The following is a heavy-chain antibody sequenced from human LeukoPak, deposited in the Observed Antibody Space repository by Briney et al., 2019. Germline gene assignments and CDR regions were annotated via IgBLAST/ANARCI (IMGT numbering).Heavy chain of an antibody. CDR3: AAGITLVRGGTFDI. J-gene: IGHJ3*02. CDR1: GFTFSGFI. CDR2: VTSKTNSYAT. D-gene: IGHD3-10*01. Sequence: QPGGFLRLSCAASGFTFSGFIIHWVRQAPGKGLEWIGRVTSKTNSYATAYAASVKGRFTVSRDDSKKTAYLQMNSLKTEDTAVYYCAAGITLVRGGTFDIWGQGTMVIVSS. V-gene: IGHV3-73*01.